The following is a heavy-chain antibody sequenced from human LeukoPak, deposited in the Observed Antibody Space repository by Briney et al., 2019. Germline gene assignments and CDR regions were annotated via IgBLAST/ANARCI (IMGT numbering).Heavy chain of an antibody. D-gene: IGHD1-26*01. Sequence: GGSLRLSCAASGFTFSSYEMNWVRQAPGKGLEWVSYISSSGGTIYYADSVKGRFTISRDNAKNSLYLQMNSLRAEDTALYYCAKDMMAIVGGTTSAFDMWGQGTMVTVSS. CDR3: AKDMMAIVGGTTSAFDM. CDR1: GFTFSSYE. CDR2: ISSSGGTI. V-gene: IGHV3-48*03. J-gene: IGHJ3*02.